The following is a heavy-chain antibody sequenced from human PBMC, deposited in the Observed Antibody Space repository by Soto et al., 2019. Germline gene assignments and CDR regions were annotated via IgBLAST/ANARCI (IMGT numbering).Heavy chain of an antibody. J-gene: IGHJ5*02. CDR2: IYYSGST. Sequence: ASETLSLTCTVSGGSVSGYYWSWIRQPPGKGLEWIGYIYYSGSTNYSPSLRSRVIMSIDTSKNQFSLKLSSVTAADTAIYYCAKLRYFDHNWFDPWGQGTLVTVSS. V-gene: IGHV4-59*02. D-gene: IGHD3-9*01. CDR3: AKLRYFDHNWFDP. CDR1: GGSVSGYY.